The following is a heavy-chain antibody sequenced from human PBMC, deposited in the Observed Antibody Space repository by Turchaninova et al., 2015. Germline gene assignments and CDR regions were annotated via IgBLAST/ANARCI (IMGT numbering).Heavy chain of an antibody. V-gene: IGHV4-34*01. D-gene: IGHD3-9*01. CDR3: ARLYFDGY. CDR2: INHSGST. J-gene: IGHJ4*02. CDR1: GGAFSGYY. Sequence: QVQLQQWGAGLLKPSETLSPTCAVSGGAFSGYYWRWDRQPPGKGLEWIGEINHSGSTNYNPSLKSRVTISVDTSKNQFSLKLSSVTAADTAVYYCARLYFDGYWGQGTLVTVSS.